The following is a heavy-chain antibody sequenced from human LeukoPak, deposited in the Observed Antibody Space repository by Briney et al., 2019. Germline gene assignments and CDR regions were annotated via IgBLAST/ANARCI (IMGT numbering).Heavy chain of an antibody. CDR3: ARLNIVVVPAARGWFDP. V-gene: IGHV4-39*01. CDR1: GGSISSSSYY. CDR2: IYYSGST. J-gene: IGHJ5*02. D-gene: IGHD2-2*01. Sequence: SETLSLTCTVSGGSISSSSYYWGWIRQPPGKGLEWIGSIYYSGSTYYNPSLKSRVTISVDTSKNQFSLKLSSVTAADTAVYYCARLNIVVVPAARGWFDPWGQGTLVTVSS.